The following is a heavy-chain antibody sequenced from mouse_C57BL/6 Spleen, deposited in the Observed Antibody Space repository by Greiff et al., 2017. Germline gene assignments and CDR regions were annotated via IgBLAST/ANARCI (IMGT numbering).Heavy chain of an antibody. J-gene: IGHJ2*01. CDR1: GYSFTGYF. V-gene: IGHV1-20*01. Sequence: EVQRVESGPELVKPGDSVKISCKASGYSFTGYFMNWVMQSHGKSLEWIGRINPYNGDTFYNQKFKGKATLTVDKSSSTAHMELRSLTSEDSAVYYCARDRGDYFDYWGQGTTLTVSS. CDR3: ARDRGDYFDY. CDR2: INPYNGDT.